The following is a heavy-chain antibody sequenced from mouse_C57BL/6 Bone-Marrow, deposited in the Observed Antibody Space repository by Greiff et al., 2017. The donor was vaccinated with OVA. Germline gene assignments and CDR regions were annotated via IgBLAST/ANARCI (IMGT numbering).Heavy chain of an antibody. V-gene: IGHV5-6*01. Sequence: EVQLQESGGDLVKPGGSLKLSCAASGFTFSSYGMSWVRQTPDKRLEWVATISSGGSYTYYPDSVKGRFTISRDNAKNTLYLQMSSLKSEDTAMYYCARRGANFDYWGQGTTLTVSS. CDR3: ARRGANFDY. CDR1: GFTFSSYG. J-gene: IGHJ2*01. CDR2: ISSGGSYT.